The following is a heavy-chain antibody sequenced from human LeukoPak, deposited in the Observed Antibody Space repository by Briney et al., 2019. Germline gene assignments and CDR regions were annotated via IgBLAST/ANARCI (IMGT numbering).Heavy chain of an antibody. CDR3: AREGSGVMAYAFDL. Sequence: GGSLRLSCAASGFTFSSYSMNWVRQAPGKGLEWVSSISSSSSYIYYADSVKGRFTISRDNAKNSLYLQMNSLGAEDTDVYYCAREGSGVMAYAFDLWGQGTMVTVSS. CDR2: ISSSSSYI. D-gene: IGHD3-16*01. CDR1: GFTFSSYS. V-gene: IGHV3-21*01. J-gene: IGHJ3*01.